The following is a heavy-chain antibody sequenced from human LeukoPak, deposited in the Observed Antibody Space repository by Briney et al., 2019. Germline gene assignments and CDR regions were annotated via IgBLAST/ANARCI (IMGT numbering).Heavy chain of an antibody. Sequence: ASVKVSCKASGYTFTSYDINWVRQATGQGLEWMGWMNPNSGNTGYAQKFQGRVTMTRNTSISTAYMELSSLRSEDTAVYYCAREFKKYLAGTAGYWGQGTLVTVSS. CDR3: AREFKKYLAGTAGY. CDR2: MNPNSGNT. CDR1: GYTFTSYD. J-gene: IGHJ4*02. V-gene: IGHV1-8*01. D-gene: IGHD3-10*01.